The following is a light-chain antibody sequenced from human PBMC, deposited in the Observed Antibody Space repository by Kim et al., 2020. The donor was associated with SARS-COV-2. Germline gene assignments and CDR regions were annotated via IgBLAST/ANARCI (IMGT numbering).Light chain of an antibody. V-gene: IGLV3-19*01. CDR3: NSRDSSGNHHYV. CDR1: SLRSYY. J-gene: IGLJ1*01. Sequence: LGQTVRITCQGDSLRSYYASWYQQKPGQAPVLVIYGKNNRPSGIPDRFSGSSSGNTASLTITVAQAEDEADYYCNSRDSSGNHHYVFGTGTKVTVL. CDR2: GKN.